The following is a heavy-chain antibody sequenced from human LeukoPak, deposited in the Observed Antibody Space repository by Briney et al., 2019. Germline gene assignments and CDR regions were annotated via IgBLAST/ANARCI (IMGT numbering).Heavy chain of an antibody. Sequence: SETLSLTCTVSGSSISSSSYYWGWIRQPPGKGLEWIGSIYYSGSTYYNPSLKSRVTISVDTSKNQFSLKLSSVTAADTAVYYCARIPGDYVWGSTEYYFDYWGQGTLVTVSS. D-gene: IGHD3-16*01. CDR2: IYYSGST. V-gene: IGHV4-39*01. CDR1: GSSISSSSYY. CDR3: ARIPGDYVWGSTEYYFDY. J-gene: IGHJ4*02.